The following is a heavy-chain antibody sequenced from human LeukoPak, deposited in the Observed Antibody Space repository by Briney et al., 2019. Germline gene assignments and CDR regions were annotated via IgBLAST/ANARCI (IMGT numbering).Heavy chain of an antibody. CDR2: INPKSGGT. CDR3: ARHMTTAKNWFDP. D-gene: IGHD1-1*01. Sequence: AAVKVSCKASGYTFTGYYMHGVRQAPGQGLEWMGWINPKSGGTNYEQKFQGRVIMTRDTSISTAYMELSRLPSDETAVYYCARHMTTAKNWFDPWGQGTLVTVSS. V-gene: IGHV1-2*02. CDR1: GYTFTGYY. J-gene: IGHJ5*02.